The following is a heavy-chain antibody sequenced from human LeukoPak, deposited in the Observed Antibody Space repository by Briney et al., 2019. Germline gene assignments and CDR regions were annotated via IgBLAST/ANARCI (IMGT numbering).Heavy chain of an antibody. CDR2: ISSSGTTI. V-gene: IGHV3-48*03. D-gene: IGHD3-16*01. CDR3: ARAHMITFGGVQVPDAFDI. CDR1: GFTFSSYE. J-gene: IGHJ3*02. Sequence: PGGSLRLSCAASGFTFSSYEMNWVRQAPGKGLEWVSYISSSGTTIYYADSVKGRFTISRDNAKNSLYLQMNSLRAEDTAVYYCARAHMITFGGVQVPDAFDIWGQGTMVTVSS.